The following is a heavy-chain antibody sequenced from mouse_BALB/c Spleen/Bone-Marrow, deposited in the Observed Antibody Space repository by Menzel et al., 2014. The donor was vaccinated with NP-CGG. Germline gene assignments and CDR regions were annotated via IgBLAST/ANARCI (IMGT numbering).Heavy chain of an antibody. J-gene: IGHJ2*01. V-gene: IGHV5-12-1*01. CDR2: ISSGGGST. Sequence: EVKLVESGGGLVKPGGSLKLSCAASGFAFSSYDMSWVRQTPEKRLEWVAYISSGGGSTYYPDTVKGRFTISRDNAKNTLYLQMSSLKSEDTAMYYCARHRYYFDYWGQGTTLTGSS. CDR1: GFAFSSYD. CDR3: ARHRYYFDY.